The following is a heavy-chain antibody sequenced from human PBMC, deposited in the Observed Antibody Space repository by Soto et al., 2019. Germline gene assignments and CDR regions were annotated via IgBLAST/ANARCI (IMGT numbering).Heavy chain of an antibody. J-gene: IGHJ4*02. Sequence: QLQLQESGPGLVKPSYTLPLTCTVSGGSISSSSYYWGGIRQPPWKGLEWIGSIYYSGSTYYNPSLKSRVTIPVDTSKNQFSLKLSFVTAADTAVYYCASVTTRGYFDYWGQGTLVTVSS. CDR3: ASVTTRGYFDY. CDR2: IYYSGST. D-gene: IGHD4-17*01. V-gene: IGHV4-39*01. CDR1: GGSISSSSYY.